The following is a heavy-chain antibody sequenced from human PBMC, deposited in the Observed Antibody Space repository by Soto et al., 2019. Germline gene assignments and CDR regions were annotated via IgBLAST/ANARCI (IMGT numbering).Heavy chain of an antibody. Sequence: GASVKVSCKASGYTFTSYGISWVRQAPGQGLEWMGWISAYNGNTNYAQKLQGRVTMTTDTSTSTAYMELRSLRSDDTAVYYCARDIVSRLAGYYYGMDVWGQGTTVTVSS. V-gene: IGHV1-18*04. CDR3: ARDIVSRLAGYYYGMDV. D-gene: IGHD2-15*01. J-gene: IGHJ6*02. CDR1: GYTFTSYG. CDR2: ISAYNGNT.